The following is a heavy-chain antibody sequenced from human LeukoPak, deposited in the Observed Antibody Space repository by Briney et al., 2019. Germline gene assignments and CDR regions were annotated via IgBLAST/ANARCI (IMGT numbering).Heavy chain of an antibody. CDR3: ARGESVGAPGYYFDS. CDR1: GGSISSSSYY. Sequence: SETLSFTCTVSGGSISSSSYYWGWIRQPPGKGLEWIGSIYYSGSTYYNPSLKSRVTISVDTSKNQFSLKLSSVTAADTAVYYCARGESVGAPGYYFDSWGQGALVTVSS. V-gene: IGHV4-39*01. CDR2: IYYSGST. D-gene: IGHD1-26*01. J-gene: IGHJ4*02.